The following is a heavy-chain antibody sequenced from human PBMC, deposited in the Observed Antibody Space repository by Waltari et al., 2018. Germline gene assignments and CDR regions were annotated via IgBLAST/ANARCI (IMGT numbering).Heavy chain of an antibody. CDR1: GGSISSYY. D-gene: IGHD3-22*01. CDR3: ARSPRAATALFYYDSSGFDY. Sequence: QVQLQESGPGLVKPSETLSLTCTVSGGSISSYYWSWIRQPPGKGLEWIGYIYYSGSTNYNPSLKSRVTISVDTSKNQFSLKLSSVTAADTAVYYCARSPRAATALFYYDSSGFDYWGQGTLVIVSS. CDR2: IYYSGST. V-gene: IGHV4-59*01. J-gene: IGHJ4*02.